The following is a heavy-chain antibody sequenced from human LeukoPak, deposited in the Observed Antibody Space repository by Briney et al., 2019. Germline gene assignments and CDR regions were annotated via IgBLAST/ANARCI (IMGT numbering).Heavy chain of an antibody. CDR2: INPNSGGT. V-gene: IGHV1-2*02. J-gene: IGHJ3*02. D-gene: IGHD3-10*01. Sequence: ASVKVSCKASGYTFTGYYMHWVRQAPGQGLEWMGWINPNSGGTNYAQKFQGRVTMTRVTSISTAYMELSRLRSDDTAVYYCARDQNGSGSYYHHDAFDIWGQGTMVTVSS. CDR1: GYTFTGYY. CDR3: ARDQNGSGSYYHHDAFDI.